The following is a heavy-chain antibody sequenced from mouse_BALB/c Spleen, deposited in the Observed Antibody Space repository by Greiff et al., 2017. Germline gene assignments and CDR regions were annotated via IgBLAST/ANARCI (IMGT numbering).Heavy chain of an antibody. J-gene: IGHJ3*01. CDR2: IWTGGGT. D-gene: IGHD2-14*01. V-gene: IGHV2-9-2*01. CDR3: VRGYRYDEAWFAY. Sequence: QVQLKQSGPGLVAPSQSLSITCTVSGFSLTSYDISWIRQPPGKGLEWLGVIWTGGGTNYNSAFMSRLSISKDNSKSQVFLKMNSLQTDDTAIYYCVRGYRYDEAWFAYWGQGTLVTVSA. CDR1: GFSLTSYD.